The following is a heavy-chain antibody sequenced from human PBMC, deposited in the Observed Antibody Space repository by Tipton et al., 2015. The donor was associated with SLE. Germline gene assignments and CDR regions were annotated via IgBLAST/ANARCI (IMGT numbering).Heavy chain of an antibody. V-gene: IGHV4-4*07. CDR2: IYVNGYT. D-gene: IGHD1-26*01. CDR1: GESINNYY. CDR3: ASLSAEGDAFDI. J-gene: IGHJ3*02. Sequence: TLSLTCSVSGESINNYYWSWIRQPAGEGLEWIGRIYVNGYTNYNPSLESRVTMSIDKSESQFSLKMKSVTAADTAVYYCASLSAEGDAFDIWGQGTMVTVSS.